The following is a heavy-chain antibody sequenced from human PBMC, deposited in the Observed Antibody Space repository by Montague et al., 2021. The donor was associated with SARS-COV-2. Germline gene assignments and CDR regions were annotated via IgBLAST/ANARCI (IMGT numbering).Heavy chain of an antibody. CDR2: IYNGGSI. D-gene: IGHD2-2*01. CDR3: ARTSGGGYYYPMDV. CDR1: GGSISNYF. J-gene: IGHJ6*02. V-gene: IGHV4-59*01. Sequence: SETLSLTCSVSGGSISNYFWSWIRQTPGKGLEWIGYIYNGGSINYNPSLKSRVTISVDTSKNQFSVKLSSVTAADTAVYYCARTSGGGYYYPMDVWGQGITVTVSS.